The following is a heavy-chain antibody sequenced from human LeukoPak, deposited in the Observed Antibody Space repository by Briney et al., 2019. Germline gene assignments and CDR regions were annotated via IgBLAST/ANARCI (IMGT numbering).Heavy chain of an antibody. V-gene: IGHV3-23*01. CDR3: KEAPHTAVLIALPEWNYIDS. CDR1: GFSISSYA. CDR2: ASGSGRGT. D-gene: IGHD2-21*01. J-gene: IGHJ4*02. Sequence: RGSLRLSCATSGFSISSYAMSWVRQAPGKGLEWVAIASGSGRGTYYADSVKDRFTVSRDFLTSTLYLNMTRLRAEDTAVYCAKEAPHTAVLIALPEWNYIDSWGRGILVSVPS.